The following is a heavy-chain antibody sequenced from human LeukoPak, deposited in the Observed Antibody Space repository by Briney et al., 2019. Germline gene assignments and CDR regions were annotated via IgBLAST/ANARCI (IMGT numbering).Heavy chain of an antibody. D-gene: IGHD4-17*01. CDR2: IYPGDSDT. Sequence: GESLKTSCKGSGYSFTSYWIGWVRQMPGKGLEWMGIIYPGDSDTRYSPSFQGQVTITADKSISTAYLQWSSLKASDTAMYYCARRSSTVTPVVDVWGQGTTVTLSS. J-gene: IGHJ6*02. CDR3: ARRSSTVTPVVDV. CDR1: GYSFTSYW. V-gene: IGHV5-51*01.